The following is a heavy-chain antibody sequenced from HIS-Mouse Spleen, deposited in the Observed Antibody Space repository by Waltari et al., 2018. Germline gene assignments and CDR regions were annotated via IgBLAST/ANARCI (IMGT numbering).Heavy chain of an antibody. CDR2: IYYSGGT. CDR1: GGSISSSSYY. D-gene: IGHD6-13*01. CDR3: AREIPYSSSWYDWYFDL. Sequence: QLQLQESGPGLVKPSETLSLTCTVSGGSISSSSYYWGWIRQPPGKGLEWFGRIYYSGGTYYNPSLKSRVTISVDTSKNQFSLKLSSVTAADTAVYYCAREIPYSSSWYDWYFDLWGRGTLVTVSS. J-gene: IGHJ2*01. V-gene: IGHV4-39*07.